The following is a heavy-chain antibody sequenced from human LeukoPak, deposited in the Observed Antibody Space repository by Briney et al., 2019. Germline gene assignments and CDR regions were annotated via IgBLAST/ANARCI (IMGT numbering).Heavy chain of an antibody. J-gene: IGHJ4*02. CDR1: GGSFSAYY. D-gene: IGHD2/OR15-2a*01. Sequence: PSETLSLTCAVYGGSFSAYYWSWIRQPPGKGLEWIGEINHSGGTNYNPSLKSRITMSVDMSKNQFSLKLSSVTAADTAVCYCARVDKNGGTTFDYWGQGTLVTVSS. CDR2: INHSGGT. CDR3: ARVDKNGGTTFDY. V-gene: IGHV4-34*01.